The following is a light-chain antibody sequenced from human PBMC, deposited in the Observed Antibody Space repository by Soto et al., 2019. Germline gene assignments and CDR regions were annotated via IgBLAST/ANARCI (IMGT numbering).Light chain of an antibody. V-gene: IGLV2-11*01. J-gene: IGLJ2*01. CDR1: RSDVGGYNF. CDR2: DVA. CDR3: CSYAGNRVI. Sequence: QSVLTQPRSVSGSPGQSVTISCTGTRSDVGGYNFVSWYQQHPGKAPTLMIYDVAKRPSGVPDRFSGSKSADTASLTISGLQAEDEADYYCCSYAGNRVIFGGGTQLTVL.